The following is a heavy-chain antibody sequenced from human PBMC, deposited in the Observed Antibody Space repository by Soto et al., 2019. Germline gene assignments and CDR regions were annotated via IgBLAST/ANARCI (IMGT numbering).Heavy chain of an antibody. CDR1: GFTFSSYA. CDR2: ISYDGSNK. Sequence: GGSLRLSCAASGFTFSSYAMHWVRQAPGKGLEWVALISYDGSNKEYADSVKGRFTISRDNSKNTLYLQMNSLRAEDTAVYYCAKDQYSGSPGKPDYWGQGTLVTVSS. D-gene: IGHD1-26*01. V-gene: IGHV3-30-3*01. J-gene: IGHJ4*02. CDR3: AKDQYSGSPGKPDY.